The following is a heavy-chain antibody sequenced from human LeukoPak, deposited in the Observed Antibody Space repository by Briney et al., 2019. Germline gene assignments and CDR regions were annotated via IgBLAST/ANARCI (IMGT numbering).Heavy chain of an antibody. Sequence: SETLSLTCTVSGDSISSYYWSWIRQPPGKGLEWMGNIYYSGSTNYNSSLKTRVTISVDTSKNQISLKLRSVTAADTAVYYCARKGVSDLYYFDSWGQGTLVTVSS. CDR1: GDSISSYY. CDR3: ARKGVSDLYYFDS. D-gene: IGHD3-16*01. J-gene: IGHJ4*02. CDR2: IYYSGST. V-gene: IGHV4-59*08.